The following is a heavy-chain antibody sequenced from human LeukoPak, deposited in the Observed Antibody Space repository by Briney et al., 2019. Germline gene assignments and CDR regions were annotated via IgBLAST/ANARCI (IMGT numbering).Heavy chain of an antibody. D-gene: IGHD3-10*01. CDR1: GFTFSSYW. J-gene: IGHJ4*02. CDR3: AKVTYHYGSGSYYNPGAVTEH. Sequence: PGGSLRLSCAASGFTFSSYWMSWVRQAPGKGLEWVAHINQDGSTKYYVDSVKGRFTISRDNAENSLYLQMNSLRAEDTAVYYCAKVTYHYGSGSYYNPGAVTEHWGQGTLVTVSS. V-gene: IGHV3-7*01. CDR2: INQDGSTK.